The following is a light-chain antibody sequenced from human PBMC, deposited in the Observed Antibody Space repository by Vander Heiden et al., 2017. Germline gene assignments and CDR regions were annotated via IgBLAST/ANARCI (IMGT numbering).Light chain of an antibody. CDR1: QSVSSN. CDR2: GAS. Sequence: EIVMTQSPATLSVSPGERATLSCRASQSVSSNLAWYQQKPGQAPRLLIYGASTRATGIPARFSGSGSGTEFTLTISSLQSEDFAVYYCQQYNNWPLLFTFGSGTKVDIK. V-gene: IGKV3-15*01. J-gene: IGKJ3*01. CDR3: QQYNNWPLLFT.